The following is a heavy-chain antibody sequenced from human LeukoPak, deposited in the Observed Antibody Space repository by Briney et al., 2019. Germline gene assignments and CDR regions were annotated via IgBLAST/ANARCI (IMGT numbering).Heavy chain of an antibody. Sequence: PGGSLRLSCAASGFTFSSYAMSWVRQAPGKGLEWVSAISGSGGSTYYADSVKGRFTISRDNSKNTLYLQMNSLRAEDSAVYYCAKDRSMENWGWFDPWGQGTLVTVSS. CDR1: GFTFSSYA. CDR3: AKDRSMENWGWFDP. J-gene: IGHJ5*02. CDR2: ISGSGGST. V-gene: IGHV3-23*01. D-gene: IGHD3-16*01.